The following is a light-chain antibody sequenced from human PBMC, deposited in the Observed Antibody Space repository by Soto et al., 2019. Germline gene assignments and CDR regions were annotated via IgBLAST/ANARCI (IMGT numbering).Light chain of an antibody. Sequence: QSVLTQPPSVSGAPGQRVTISCTGSSSNIGAGFDVHWYHQIAGTAPKLLIYGNSNRPSGVPDRFSGSKSGTSASLTISGIQAEDEGDYYCGSITRSSTSVFGTGTKLTVL. CDR3: GSITRSSTSV. J-gene: IGLJ1*01. CDR1: SSNIGAGFD. CDR2: GNS. V-gene: IGLV1-40*01.